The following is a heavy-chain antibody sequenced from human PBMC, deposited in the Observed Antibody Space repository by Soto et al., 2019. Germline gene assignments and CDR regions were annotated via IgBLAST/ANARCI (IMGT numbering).Heavy chain of an antibody. CDR1: GGSISSYY. V-gene: IGHV4-59*01. Sequence: QVQLQESGPGLVKPSETLSLTYTVSGGSISSYYWSWIRQPPGKGLEWIGYIYYSGSTNYNPSLKSRVTISVDTSKNQFSLKLSSVTAADTAVYYCASFPLPGTTDPTLWGQGTMVTVSS. D-gene: IGHD4-17*01. CDR3: ASFPLPGTTDPTL. CDR2: IYYSGST. J-gene: IGHJ3*01.